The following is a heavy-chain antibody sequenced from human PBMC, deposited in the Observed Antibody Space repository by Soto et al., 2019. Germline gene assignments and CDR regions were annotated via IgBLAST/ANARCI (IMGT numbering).Heavy chain of an antibody. CDR1: GFTFSGYS. V-gene: IGHV3-48*02. Sequence: GGSLRLSCAASGFTFSGYSVNWVRQAPGKGLEWVSYISSGSKTIYYAESVKGRFTVSRDNARNSQYPQMNSLRDEDTAVYYCAREDILGVRSFDYWGQGTLVTVSS. D-gene: IGHD3-9*01. CDR2: ISSGSKTI. CDR3: AREDILGVRSFDY. J-gene: IGHJ4*02.